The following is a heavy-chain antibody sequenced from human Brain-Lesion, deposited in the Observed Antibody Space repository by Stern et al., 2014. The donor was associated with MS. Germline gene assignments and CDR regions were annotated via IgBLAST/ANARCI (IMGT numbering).Heavy chain of an antibody. D-gene: IGHD3-10*01. CDR1: GFTFSSYG. CDR3: VKRGITEVRGVRLGDY. CDR2: TSYDGSDT. V-gene: IGHV3-30*18. Sequence: VHLVESGGGVVQPGRSLRLTCTVSGFTFSSYGMHWVRQPPGKGLEWVSVTSYDGSDTYYAESVKGRFTISRDNSKNTLYLEMRSLRPEDTAVYYCVKRGITEVRGVRLGDYWGPGTLVIVSS. J-gene: IGHJ4*02.